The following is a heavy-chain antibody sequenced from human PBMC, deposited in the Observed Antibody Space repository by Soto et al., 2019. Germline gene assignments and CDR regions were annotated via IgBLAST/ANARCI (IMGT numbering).Heavy chain of an antibody. J-gene: IGHJ4*02. D-gene: IGHD3-10*01. CDR1: GFTFSSYA. Sequence: GGSLRLSCAASGFTFSSYAMHWVRQAPGKGLEWVAVISYDGSNKYYADSVKGRFTISRDNSKNTLYLQMNSLRAEDTAVYYCARTDFGSGSNYQIGLFDCWGQGTLVTVSS. CDR3: ARTDFGSGSNYQIGLFDC. V-gene: IGHV3-30*14. CDR2: ISYDGSNK.